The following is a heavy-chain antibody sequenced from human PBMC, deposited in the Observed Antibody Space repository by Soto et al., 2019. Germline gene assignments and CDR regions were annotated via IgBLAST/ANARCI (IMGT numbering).Heavy chain of an antibody. Sequence: GGSLRLSCAASGFTFSSYGMHWVRQAPGKGLEWVAVISYDGSNKYYADSVKGRFTISRDNSKNTLYLHMNSLRAEDTALYYGAKDGGRTMVRGFIHNWGQGTLVTVSS. D-gene: IGHD3-10*01. J-gene: IGHJ1*01. CDR3: AKDGGRTMVRGFIHN. CDR1: GFTFSSYG. CDR2: ISYDGSNK. V-gene: IGHV3-30*18.